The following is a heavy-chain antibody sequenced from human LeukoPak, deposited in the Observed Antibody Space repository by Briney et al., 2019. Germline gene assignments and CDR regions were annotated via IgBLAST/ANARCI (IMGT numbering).Heavy chain of an antibody. CDR2: ISSSSSYI. Sequence: YPGGSLRLSCAASGFTFSSHSMNWVRQAPGKGLEWVSYISSSSSYIYYADSVKGRFNISRDNAKNSLYLQMNSLRAEDTAVYYCARGSRHFDYWGQGTLVTVSS. D-gene: IGHD1-26*01. CDR1: GFTFSSHS. J-gene: IGHJ4*02. V-gene: IGHV3-21*01. CDR3: ARGSRHFDY.